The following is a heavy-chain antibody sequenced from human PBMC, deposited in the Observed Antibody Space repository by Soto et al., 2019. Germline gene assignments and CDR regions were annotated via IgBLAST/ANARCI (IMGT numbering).Heavy chain of an antibody. CDR1: GGSINSGDYY. D-gene: IGHD3-3*01. V-gene: IGHV4-30-4*01. J-gene: IGHJ4*02. CDR3: ARASTIFGVVVRFDS. Sequence: KSSETLSLTCTVSGGSINSGDYYWSWIRQPPGKGLEWIGYIYYSGSTYYNPSLKSRVTISVDTSKNQFSLKLGSVTAADAAVYYCARASTIFGVVVRFDSWGQGTLVTVSS. CDR2: IYYSGST.